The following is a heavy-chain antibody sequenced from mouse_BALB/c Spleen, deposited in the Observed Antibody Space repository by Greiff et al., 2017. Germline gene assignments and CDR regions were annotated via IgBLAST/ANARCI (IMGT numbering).Heavy chain of an antibody. CDR2: ISDGGSYT. Sequence: EVHLVESGGGLVKPGGSLKLSCAASGFTFSDYYMYWVRQTPEKRLEWVATISDGGSYTYYPDSVKGRFTISRDNAKNNLYLQMSSLKSEDTAMYYCARGYDYYYAMDYWGQGTSVTVSS. CDR1: GFTFSDYY. CDR3: ARGYDYYYAMDY. V-gene: IGHV5-4*02. J-gene: IGHJ4*01. D-gene: IGHD2-4*01.